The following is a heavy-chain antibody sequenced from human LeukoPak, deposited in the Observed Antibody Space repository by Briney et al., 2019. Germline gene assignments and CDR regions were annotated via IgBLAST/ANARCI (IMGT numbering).Heavy chain of an antibody. J-gene: IGHJ4*02. CDR2: IKWNGDST. CDR3: ARRRLVSGSYPSYFDY. Sequence: GGSLRLSCAGSGFTFDDYGMSWVREAPGKGLEWVSVIKWNGDSTGYADYVKGRFTSSRDNARNPLYLQMNSLRAEDTAFYYCARRRLVSGSYPSYFDYWGQGPLVTVSS. D-gene: IGHD1-26*01. V-gene: IGHV3-20*04. CDR1: GFTFDDYG.